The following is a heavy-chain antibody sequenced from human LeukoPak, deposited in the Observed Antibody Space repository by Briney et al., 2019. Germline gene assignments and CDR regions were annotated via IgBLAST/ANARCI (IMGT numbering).Heavy chain of an antibody. J-gene: IGHJ4*02. CDR1: GVTFSSFW. V-gene: IGHV3-7*01. Sequence: GGSLRLSCAASGVTFSSFWMSWARQAPGKGLEWVANIKQDGSERYYVDSVKGRFTISRDNAKNSLYLQMISLRAEDTAVYYCATRAYCGGDCYSYDHWGQGTLVTVSS. D-gene: IGHD2-21*02. CDR2: IKQDGSER. CDR3: ATRAYCGGDCYSYDH.